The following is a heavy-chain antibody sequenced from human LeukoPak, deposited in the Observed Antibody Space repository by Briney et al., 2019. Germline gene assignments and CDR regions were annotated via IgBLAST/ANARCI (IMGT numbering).Heavy chain of an antibody. CDR1: GFTSDDYA. Sequence: GGSLRLSCAASGFTSDDYAMHWVRHAPGKGLEWVSLMSGAGLTTFYVDSVRGRFTISRDSTTSSVYLHMNSLRTDDTALYYCAKYLSGVNYWGFLSDYSGMDVWGQGTAVIVSS. D-gene: IGHD3-16*01. J-gene: IGHJ6*02. CDR2: MSGAGLTT. V-gene: IGHV3-43*02. CDR3: AKYLSGVNYWGFLSDYSGMDV.